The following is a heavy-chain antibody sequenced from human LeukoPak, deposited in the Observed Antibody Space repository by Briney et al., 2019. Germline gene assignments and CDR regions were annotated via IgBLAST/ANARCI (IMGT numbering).Heavy chain of an antibody. D-gene: IGHD4-17*01. CDR2: IYSGGST. CDR1: GFTVGSNY. V-gene: IGHV3-66*01. CDR3: ARDLHSYGDYDF. Sequence: GGSLRLSCAASGFTVGSNYMSWVRQAPGKGLEWVSVIYSGGSTYYADSVKGRFTISRDNSKNTLYLQMNSLRAEDTAVYYCARDLHSYGDYDFGGQGTLVTVSS. J-gene: IGHJ4*02.